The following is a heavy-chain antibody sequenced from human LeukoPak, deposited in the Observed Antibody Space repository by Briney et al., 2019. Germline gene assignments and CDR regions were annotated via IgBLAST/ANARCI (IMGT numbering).Heavy chain of an antibody. Sequence: GGSLRLSCAGSGFTFSAHSMNWVRQAPGRPPEWLSYISSTGSVYYAPSVQGRFAISRDNARDSLFLQMSGLRAEDTAVYYCARRGGSSSRRSPIDYWGQGTLVTVSS. D-gene: IGHD6-6*01. CDR1: GFTFSAHS. V-gene: IGHV3-69-1*01. J-gene: IGHJ4*02. CDR2: ISSTGSV. CDR3: ARRGGSSSRRSPIDY.